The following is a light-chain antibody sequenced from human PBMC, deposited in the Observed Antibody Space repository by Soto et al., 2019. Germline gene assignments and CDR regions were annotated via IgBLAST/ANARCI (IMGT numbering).Light chain of an antibody. CDR3: RHHNSYSWT. CDR2: AAS. J-gene: IGKJ1*01. Sequence: DVQMTQSPSSLSASVGDRVTITCRASQGIRNGLGWYHQKPVKAPKRLMDAASSLQSGVRSRCSGSGTGTELNITSVSVEDEDFASCYCRHHNSYSWTFGQGTQVEIK. V-gene: IGKV1-17*01. CDR1: QGIRNG.